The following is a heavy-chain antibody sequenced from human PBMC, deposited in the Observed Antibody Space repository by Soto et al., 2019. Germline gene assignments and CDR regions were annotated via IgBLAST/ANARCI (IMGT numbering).Heavy chain of an antibody. J-gene: IGHJ4*02. V-gene: IGHV3-23*01. D-gene: IGHD4-4*01. CDR1: GFTFNAYA. CDR3: ARVASDYINSVDH. CDR2: IGGSGGNR. Sequence: EVQLLESGGGLVQPGGSLRLSCAASGFTFNAYAMTWVRQAPGKGLEWVSAIGGSGGNRYYAASVKGRFTISRDNSKDTLDLQMNRLRVEDTAVYYCARVASDYINSVDHWDQGILVTVSS.